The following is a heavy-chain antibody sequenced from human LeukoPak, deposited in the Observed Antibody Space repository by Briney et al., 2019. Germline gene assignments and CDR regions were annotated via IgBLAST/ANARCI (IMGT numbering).Heavy chain of an antibody. CDR2: LYYSGSP. V-gene: IGHV4-59*08. CDR1: GVSISTSY. CDR3: ARRGQSYHYLDV. Sequence: SETLSLTCTVSGVSISTSYWSWIRQPPGKGLECIGHLYYSGSPNYNPSLKSRVTISADTSRNQFSLKLKSMTAADTAVYYCARRGQSYHYLDVRVKGTTAIVPS. J-gene: IGHJ6*03.